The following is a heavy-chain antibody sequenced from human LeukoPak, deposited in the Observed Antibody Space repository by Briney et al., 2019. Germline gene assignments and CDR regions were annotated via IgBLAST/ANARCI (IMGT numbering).Heavy chain of an antibody. J-gene: IGHJ4*02. CDR3: VKDRYFYDSGSKAN. D-gene: IGHD3-22*01. CDR1: GFPFDDYG. CDR2: ISWNSGII. V-gene: IGHV3-9*01. Sequence: GGSLRLPCVASGFPFDDYGMFWVRQTPGKGLEWISGISWNSGIIAYADSVKGRFTIFRDNAKNSLYLQMNSLRVEDTGVYYCVKDRYFYDSGSKANWGQGTLVTVSS.